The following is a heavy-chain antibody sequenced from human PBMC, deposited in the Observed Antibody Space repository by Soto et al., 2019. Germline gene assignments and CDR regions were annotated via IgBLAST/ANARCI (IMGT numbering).Heavy chain of an antibody. CDR1: GFTFSSYG. D-gene: IGHD2-2*01. V-gene: IGHV3-30*18. CDR2: ISYDGSNK. CDR3: AKGPASVVVPAAMDYYYYGMDV. J-gene: IGHJ6*02. Sequence: QVQLVESGGGVVQPGRSLRLSCAASGFTFSSYGMHWVRQAPGKGLEWVAVISYDGSNKYYADSVKGRFTISRDNSKNTLYLQMNRLRAEDTAVYYCAKGPASVVVPAAMDYYYYGMDVWGQGTKVTVSS.